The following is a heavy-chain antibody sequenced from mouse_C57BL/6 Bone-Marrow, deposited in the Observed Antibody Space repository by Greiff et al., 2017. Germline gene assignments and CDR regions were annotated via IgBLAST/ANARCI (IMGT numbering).Heavy chain of an antibody. J-gene: IGHJ4*01. V-gene: IGHV1-50*01. Sequence: VQLQQPGAELVKPGASVKLSCKASGYTFTSYWMQWVKQRPGQGLEWIGEIDPSDSYTNYNQKFKGKATLTVDTSSSTAYMQLSSLTSEDSAVXYCARQLRLHYYAMDYWGQGTSVTVSS. D-gene: IGHD3-2*02. CDR3: ARQLRLHYYAMDY. CDR2: IDPSDSYT. CDR1: GYTFTSYW.